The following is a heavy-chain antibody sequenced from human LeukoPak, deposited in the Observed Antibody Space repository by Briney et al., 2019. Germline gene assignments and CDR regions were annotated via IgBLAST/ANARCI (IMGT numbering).Heavy chain of an antibody. V-gene: IGHV1-2*02. D-gene: IGHD3-22*01. J-gene: IGHJ4*02. Sequence: ASVKVSCKASGYTFTDYYMHWVRQAPGQGLEWMGWINPHSGGTDHAQKFQGRVTMTRDTSISTAYMELSRLRSDDTAVYYCARDHGYYYDSSGYYYYYWGQGTLVTVSS. CDR3: ARDHGYYYDSSGYYYYY. CDR2: INPHSGGT. CDR1: GYTFTDYY.